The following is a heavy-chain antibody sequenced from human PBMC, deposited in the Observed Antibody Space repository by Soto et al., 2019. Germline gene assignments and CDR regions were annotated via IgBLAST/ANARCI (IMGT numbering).Heavy chain of an antibody. CDR1: GVSITSYY. V-gene: IGHV4-4*07. Sequence: PSETLSLTCSVSGVSITSYYWSWIRQSAGGGLEWMGRINTDGLSTYSPSSKSRLTMSLDTSKNQVSLRLSSVTAADTAVYFCARVPVAVAATEDYYGLDVWGQGTTVTVSS. D-gene: IGHD2-15*01. J-gene: IGHJ6*02. CDR2: INTDGLS. CDR3: ARVPVAVAATEDYYGLDV.